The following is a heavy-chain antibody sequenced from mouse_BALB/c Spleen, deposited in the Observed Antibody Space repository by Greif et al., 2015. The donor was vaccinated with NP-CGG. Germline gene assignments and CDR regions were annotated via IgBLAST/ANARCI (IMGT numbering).Heavy chain of an antibody. D-gene: IGHD2-1*01. CDR2: IYPGSGST. V-gene: IGHV1S22*01. CDR3: TRLGNYGY. J-gene: IGHJ2*01. CDR1: GYTFTSYW. Sequence: LQQSGSELVRPGASVKLSCKASGYTFTSYWMHWVKQRPGQGLEWIGNIYPGSGSTNYDEKFKGKATLTVDTSSSTAYMQLSSLTSEDSAVYYCTRLGNYGYWGQGTTLTVSS.